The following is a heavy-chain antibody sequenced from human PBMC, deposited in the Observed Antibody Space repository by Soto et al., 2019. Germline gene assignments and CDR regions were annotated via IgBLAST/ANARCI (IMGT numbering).Heavy chain of an antibody. D-gene: IGHD3-10*01. J-gene: IGHJ4*02. CDR2: IYYSGST. V-gene: IGHV4-59*01. CDR1: GGSISSYY. Sequence: QVQLQESGPGLVKPSETLSLTCTVSGGSISSYYWSWIRQPPGKGLEWIGYIYYSGSTNYNPSLKSRVTISVDTSKNQFSLKLSSVTAADTAVYYCARDLAPRGVDQVFDYWGQGTLVTVSS. CDR3: ARDLAPRGVDQVFDY.